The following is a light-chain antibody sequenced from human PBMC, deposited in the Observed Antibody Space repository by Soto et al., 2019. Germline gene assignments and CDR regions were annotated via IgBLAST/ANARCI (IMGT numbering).Light chain of an antibody. J-gene: IGKJ1*01. CDR1: QSVSSSY. CDR2: GAS. CDR3: QQYGSSPRT. V-gene: IGKV3-20*01. Sequence: IVFTESPSTLSLSPGERATRYCGASQSVSSSYLAWYQQKPGQAPRLLIYGASSRATGIPDRLSGSGSGTDFTLTISRLEPEDFAVYYCQQYGSSPRTFAQGTKVDIK.